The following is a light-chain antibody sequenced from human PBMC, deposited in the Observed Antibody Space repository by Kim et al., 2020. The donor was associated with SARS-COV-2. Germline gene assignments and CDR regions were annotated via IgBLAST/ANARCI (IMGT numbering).Light chain of an antibody. Sequence: EIVLTQSPGTLSLSPGERATLSCRASQSVSSSYLAWYQQKPGQAPRLLIYGASSRATGIPDRFSGSGSGTDFTLTISRLEPEDFAVYYCQQYGSPKDTFGQGTKLEI. CDR3: QQYGSPKDT. CDR1: QSVSSSY. CDR2: GAS. J-gene: IGKJ2*01. V-gene: IGKV3-20*01.